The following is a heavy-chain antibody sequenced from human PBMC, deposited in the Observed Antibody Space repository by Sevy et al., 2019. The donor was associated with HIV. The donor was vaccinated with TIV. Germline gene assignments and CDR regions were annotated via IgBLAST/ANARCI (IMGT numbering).Heavy chain of an antibody. CDR2: IYHSGFT. D-gene: IGHD2-15*01. CDR1: GGSIRSYY. V-gene: IGHV4-59*08. J-gene: IGHJ5*01. Sequence: SETLSLSCTVSGGSIRSYYWSWIRRPPGKGLEWIGYIYHSGFTNYHPSLKSRVTISVDTSKNQLSLKLSSVTAADTTVYHCATGRDWFEFWGQGTLVTVSS. CDR3: ATGRDWFEF.